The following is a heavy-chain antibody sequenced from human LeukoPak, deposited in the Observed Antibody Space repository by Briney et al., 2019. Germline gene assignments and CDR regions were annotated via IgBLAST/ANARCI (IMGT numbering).Heavy chain of an antibody. CDR3: AKLYDSSGYYYYYHMDV. V-gene: IGHV3-30*02. CDR2: IRYDGSNK. CDR1: GFTFSSYG. D-gene: IGHD3-22*01. Sequence: PGGSLRLSCAASGFTFSSYGMHWVRQAPGKGLEWVAFIRYDGSNKYYADSVKGRFTISRDNSKNTLYLQMNSLRAEDTAVYYCAKLYDSSGYYYYYHMDVWGKGTTVTISS. J-gene: IGHJ6*03.